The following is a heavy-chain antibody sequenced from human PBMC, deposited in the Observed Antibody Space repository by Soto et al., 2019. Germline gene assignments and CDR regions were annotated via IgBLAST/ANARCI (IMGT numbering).Heavy chain of an antibody. Sequence: PSETLSLTCTVSGGSISSYFWSWIRQPPGQGLEWIGYIYYSGSTNYNPSLNSRVTMSVDTSQNQFSLSLSSVTAADTAVYYCASSGYFSGGSCYSRRDYYYYFMDVWGKGTTVTVSS. V-gene: IGHV4-59*01. CDR1: GGSISSYF. D-gene: IGHD2-15*01. CDR2: IYYSGST. CDR3: ASSGYFSGGSCYSRRDYYYYFMDV. J-gene: IGHJ6*03.